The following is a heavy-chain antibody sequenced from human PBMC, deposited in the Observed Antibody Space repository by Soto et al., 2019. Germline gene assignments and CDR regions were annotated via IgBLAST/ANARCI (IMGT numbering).Heavy chain of an antibody. J-gene: IGHJ5*02. D-gene: IGHD6-13*01. CDR1: GDSISSGFYF. Sequence: PSETLSLTCTVSGDSISSGFYFWGWVRQPPGKGLEWIGTIYYSGSTYYTPSLKSRVTISVDTSQNQFSLRLSSVTAADTAMYYCARHPYSNLWNNWLDPWGQGTLVTVSS. CDR3: ARHPYSNLWNNWLDP. CDR2: IYYSGST. V-gene: IGHV4-39*01.